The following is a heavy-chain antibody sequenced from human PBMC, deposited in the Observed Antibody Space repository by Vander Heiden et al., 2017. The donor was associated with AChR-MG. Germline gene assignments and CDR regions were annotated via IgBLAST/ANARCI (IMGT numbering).Heavy chain of an antibody. Sequence: EVQLLESGGGLVQPGGSLRLSCPAPGFTFPSYVMSWVRQAPGKGLEWVAGIKDRGARKYYADSVKGRLSMSRDNSKNTLYLQMNSLRAEDTAIYHCARVAGHCEGYGSFDLWGRGTLVTVSS. D-gene: IGHD5-12*01. CDR2: IKDRGARK. V-gene: IGHV3-23*01. CDR3: ARVAGHCEGYGSFDL. J-gene: IGHJ2*01. CDR1: GFTFPSYV.